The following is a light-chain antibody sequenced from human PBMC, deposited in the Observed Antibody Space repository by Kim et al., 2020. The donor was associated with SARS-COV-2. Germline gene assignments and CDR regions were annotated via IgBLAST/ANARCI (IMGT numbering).Light chain of an antibody. CDR1: SSNIGDNA. Sequence: GQRVTISCSGSSSNIGDNAVNWYQQVPGGAHKLLIYSNNQRPSGVPGRLSASKSGATASLAISGLESVDEAEYYCATWDDSLKAWVFGGGTKLTVL. J-gene: IGLJ2*01. CDR2: SNN. V-gene: IGLV1-44*01. CDR3: ATWDDSLKAWV.